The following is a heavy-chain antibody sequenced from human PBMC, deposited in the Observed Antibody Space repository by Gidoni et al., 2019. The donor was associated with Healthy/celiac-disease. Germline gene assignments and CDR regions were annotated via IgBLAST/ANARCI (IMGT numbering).Heavy chain of an antibody. V-gene: IGHV3-9*01. CDR2: ISWNSGSI. Sequence: VQLVESGGGLVQPGRSLRRSCAASGFTCDDYAMNRVRQAPGKGLEWVSGISWNSGSIGYADSVKGRFTISRDNAKNSLYLQMNSLRAEDTALYYCAKEVLLLFGAFDIWGQGTMVTVSS. CDR1: GFTCDDYA. J-gene: IGHJ3*02. D-gene: IGHD3-10*01. CDR3: AKEVLLLFGAFDI.